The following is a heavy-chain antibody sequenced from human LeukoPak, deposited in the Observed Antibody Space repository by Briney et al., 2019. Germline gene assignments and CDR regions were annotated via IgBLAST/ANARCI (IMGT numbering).Heavy chain of an antibody. V-gene: IGHV3-48*02. J-gene: IGHJ5*02. Sequence: GGSLRLSCAASGFTLNTHSMNWVRQAPGKGLEWVPYISSSGNNIYYADSVKGRFTISRDDAKNSLFLQMNNLRDEDTAVYYCARAVLRYSRWFDPWGQGTLVTVSS. CDR3: ARAVLRYSRWFDP. D-gene: IGHD3-9*01. CDR2: ISSSGNNI. CDR1: GFTLNTHS.